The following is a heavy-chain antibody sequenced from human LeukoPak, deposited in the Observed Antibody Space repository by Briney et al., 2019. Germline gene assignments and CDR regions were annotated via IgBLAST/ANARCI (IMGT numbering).Heavy chain of an antibody. V-gene: IGHV4-39*01. Sequence: SETLSLTCTVSGGSISSSSYYWGWIRQPPGKGLEWIGSIYYSGSTYYNPSLKSRVTISVDTSKNQFSLKLSSVTAADMAVYYCARHIWNQDYGDYEWNYYFDYWGQGTLVTVSS. CDR1: GGSISSSSYY. CDR3: ARHIWNQDYGDYEWNYYFDY. J-gene: IGHJ4*02. CDR2: IYYSGST. D-gene: IGHD4-17*01.